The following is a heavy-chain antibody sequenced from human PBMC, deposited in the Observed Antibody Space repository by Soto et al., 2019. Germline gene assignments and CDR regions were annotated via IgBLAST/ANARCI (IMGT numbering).Heavy chain of an antibody. D-gene: IGHD3-22*01. CDR1: GGSISSGGYS. V-gene: IGHV4-30-2*02. CDR2: IYHSGST. Sequence: SETLSLTCAVSGGSISSGGYSWSWIRQPPGKGLEWIGYIYHSGSTYYNPSLKSRVTMSVGTSKNQFSLKLSSVTAADTAVYYCARYYYDTSGYYYDYWGQGSPVTVSS. CDR3: ARYYYDTSGYYYDY. J-gene: IGHJ4*02.